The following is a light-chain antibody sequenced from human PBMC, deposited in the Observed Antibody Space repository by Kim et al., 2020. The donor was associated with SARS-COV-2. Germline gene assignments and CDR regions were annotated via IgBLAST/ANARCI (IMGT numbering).Light chain of an antibody. V-gene: IGLV2-14*04. J-gene: IGLJ3*02. Sequence: GRSITMSCTGTSSDVGGYNYVSWYQQHPGKTPKRMIYDVSKRPSGVSNRFSGSKSGNTASLTISGLQAEDEADYYCSSYTSSSPWVFGGGTQLTVL. CDR3: SSYTSSSPWV. CDR1: SSDVGGYNY. CDR2: DVS.